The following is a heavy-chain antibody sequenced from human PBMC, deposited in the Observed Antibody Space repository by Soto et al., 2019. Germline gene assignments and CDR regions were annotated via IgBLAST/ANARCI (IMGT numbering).Heavy chain of an antibody. V-gene: IGHV3-23*01. CDR1: GFTFSSYA. D-gene: IGHD3-10*01. CDR3: AKYYYGSGSYYTWAYMDV. CDR2: ISGSGGST. J-gene: IGHJ6*03. Sequence: GGSLRLSCAASGFTFSSYAMSWVRQAPGKGLEWVSAISGSGGSTYYADSVKGRFTISRDNSKNTLYLQMNSLRAEDTAVYYCAKYYYGSGSYYTWAYMDVWGKGTTVTVSS.